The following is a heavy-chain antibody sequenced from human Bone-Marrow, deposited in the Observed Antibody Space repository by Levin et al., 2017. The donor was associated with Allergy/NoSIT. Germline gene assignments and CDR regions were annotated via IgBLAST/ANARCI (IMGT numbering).Heavy chain of an antibody. CDR2: IIPIYNRA. J-gene: IGHJ4*02. D-gene: IGHD6-19*01. Sequence: KVSCKASGGTFSTFPITWVRQAPGQGLEWMGGIIPIYNRANYAQNFQGRVTFTADTSTITAYMEPSSLRSEDTAAYYCGGDWCSGWYCFGSWGQGTLVTVS. CDR3: GGDWCSGWYCFGS. V-gene: IGHV1-69*06. CDR1: GGTFSTFP.